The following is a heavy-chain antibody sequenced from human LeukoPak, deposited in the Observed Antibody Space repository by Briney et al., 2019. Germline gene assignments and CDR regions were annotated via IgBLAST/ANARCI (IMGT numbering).Heavy chain of an antibody. CDR3: AKDRGLALATTFDY. Sequence: PGGSLRLSCAASGFTFSSYAMSWVRQAPGKGLEWVSGISGSGGRTYYADSVKGRVTISRDNAKNTLNLQMNSLRPEDTAVYYCAKDRGLALATTFDYWGQGTLVTVSS. V-gene: IGHV3-23*01. D-gene: IGHD5-24*01. CDR2: ISGSGGRT. CDR1: GFTFSSYA. J-gene: IGHJ4*02.